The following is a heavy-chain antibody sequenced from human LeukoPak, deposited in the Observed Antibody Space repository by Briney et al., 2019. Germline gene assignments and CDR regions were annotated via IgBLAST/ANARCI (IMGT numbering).Heavy chain of an antibody. CDR1: GYSISSGYY. CDR3: ARERIQAPYYYMDV. V-gene: IGHV4-38-2*02. CDR2: IYHSGST. D-gene: IGHD5-18*01. Sequence: SETLSLTCTVSGYSISSGYYWGWIRQPPGKGLEWIGNIYHSGSTYYNPSLKSRVTISLDTSKHQFSLKLSSVTAADTAVYYCARERIQAPYYYMDVWGKGTTVTVSS. J-gene: IGHJ6*03.